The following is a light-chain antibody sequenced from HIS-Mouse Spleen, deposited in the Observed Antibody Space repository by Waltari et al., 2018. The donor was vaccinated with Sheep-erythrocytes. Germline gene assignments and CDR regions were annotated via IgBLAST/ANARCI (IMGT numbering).Light chain of an antibody. V-gene: IGLV2-11*01. CDR2: DVS. CDR1: SSDVGGYNY. J-gene: IGLJ2*01. CDR3: CSYAGSYNVV. Sequence: QSALTQPRSVSGSPGQSVTISCIGTSSDVGGYNYVSWYQQHPGKAPKLMIYDVSKRPSGVPGRFSGSKSGNTASLTISGLQAEDEADYYCCSYAGSYNVVFGGGTKLTVL.